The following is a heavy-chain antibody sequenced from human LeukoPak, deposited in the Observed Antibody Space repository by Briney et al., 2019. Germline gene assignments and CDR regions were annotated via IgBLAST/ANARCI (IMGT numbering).Heavy chain of an antibody. V-gene: IGHV3-33*01. Sequence: GRSLRLSCAASGFTFSTYGMHWVRQAPGKGLEWVAVIWYDGSNKYYADSVKGRFTISRDNSKNTLYLQMNSLRAEDTAVYYCARDAHFGGVCFNEYFQYWGEG. CDR3: ARDAHFGGVCFNEYFQY. CDR2: IWYDGSNK. CDR1: GFTFSTYG. D-gene: IGHD2-21*02. J-gene: IGHJ1*01.